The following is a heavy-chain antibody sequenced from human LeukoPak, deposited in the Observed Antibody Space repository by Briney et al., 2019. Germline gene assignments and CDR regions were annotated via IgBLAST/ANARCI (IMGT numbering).Heavy chain of an antibody. J-gene: IGHJ4*02. CDR1: GGSISSSSYY. Sequence: PSETLSLTCTVSGGSISSSSYYWGWIRQPPGKGLEWIGSIYYSGSTNYNPSLKSRVTISVDTSKNQFSLKLSSVTAADTAVYYCARRRIYIGSFFDYWGQGTLVTVSS. CDR3: ARRRIYIGSFFDY. D-gene: IGHD1-26*01. V-gene: IGHV4-39*01. CDR2: IYYSGST.